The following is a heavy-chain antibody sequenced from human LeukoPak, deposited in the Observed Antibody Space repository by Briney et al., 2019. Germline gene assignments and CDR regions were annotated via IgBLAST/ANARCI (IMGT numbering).Heavy chain of an antibody. Sequence: ASVKVSCKASGYTFTSYAMHWVRQAPGQRLEWMGWINAGNGNTKYSQKFQGRVTITRDTSASTAYMELSSLRSEDTAAYYCATGDSSSIFGDNWFDPWGQGTLVTVSS. V-gene: IGHV1-3*01. CDR1: GYTFTSYA. D-gene: IGHD6-6*01. CDR3: ATGDSSSIFGDNWFDP. J-gene: IGHJ5*02. CDR2: INAGNGNT.